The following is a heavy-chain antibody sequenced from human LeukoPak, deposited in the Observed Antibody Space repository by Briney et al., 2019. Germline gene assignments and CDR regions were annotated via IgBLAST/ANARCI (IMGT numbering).Heavy chain of an antibody. J-gene: IGHJ5*02. D-gene: IGHD6-6*01. Sequence: SSETLSLTCTVSGYSISSGYYWGWIRQPPGKGLEWIGSIYHSGSTYYNPSLESRVTISVDTSKNQFSLKLSSVTAADTAVYYCARDHRTRPYSSSSWFDPWGQGTLVTVSS. CDR1: GYSISSGYY. CDR2: IYHSGST. V-gene: IGHV4-38-2*02. CDR3: ARDHRTRPYSSSSWFDP.